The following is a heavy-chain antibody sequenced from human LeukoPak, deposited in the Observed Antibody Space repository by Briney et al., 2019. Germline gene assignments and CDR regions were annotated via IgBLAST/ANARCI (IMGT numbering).Heavy chain of an antibody. CDR3: ARFSPRAMGNYLDF. CDR2: IYYSGST. CDR1: GGSISSSSYY. Sequence: SETLSLTCTVAGGSISSSSYYWGWIRQPPGKGLEWIGSIYYSGSTYYNPSLKSRVTISVDTSKNQFSLKLSSVTAADTAVYYCARFSPRAMGNYLDFWGQGTLVTVSS. J-gene: IGHJ4*02. D-gene: IGHD7-27*01. V-gene: IGHV4-39*07.